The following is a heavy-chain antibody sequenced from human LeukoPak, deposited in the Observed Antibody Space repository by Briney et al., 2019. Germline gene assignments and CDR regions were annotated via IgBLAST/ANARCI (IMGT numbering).Heavy chain of an antibody. D-gene: IGHD3/OR15-3a*01. J-gene: IGHJ4*02. CDR3: ARQTGSGLFILP. CDR1: GGSISNYY. Sequence: SETLSLTCTVSGGSISNYYWSWIRQPAGKRLEWIGRISKSGSTNYNPSLKSQVSISIDTSKNQFSLKLTSVTAADTAVYYCARQTGSGLFILPGGQGTLVTVSS. CDR2: ISKSGST. V-gene: IGHV4-4*07.